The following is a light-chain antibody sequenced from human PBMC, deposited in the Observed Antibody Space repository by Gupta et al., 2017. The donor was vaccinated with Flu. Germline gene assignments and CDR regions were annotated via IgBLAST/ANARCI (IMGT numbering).Light chain of an antibody. J-gene: IGKJ4*01. Sequence: DIQMTQSPSSLSASVGDRVTITCRASQSISSYLNWYQQKPGKAPKLLIYAASSLQSGVPSRFSGSGDGTDFTLTISSRQPEDFATYYCQQRYSNHRGITFGGGTKVEIK. CDR3: QQRYSNHRGIT. CDR2: AAS. V-gene: IGKV1-39*01. CDR1: QSISSY.